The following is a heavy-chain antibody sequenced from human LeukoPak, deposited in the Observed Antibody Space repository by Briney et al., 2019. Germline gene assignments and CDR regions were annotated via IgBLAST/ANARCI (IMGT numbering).Heavy chain of an antibody. V-gene: IGHV3-30*04. CDR2: ISYDGGNK. Sequence: PGGSLRLSCAASGFTFSSYAMHWVRQAPGKGLEWVAVISYDGGNKYYADSVKGRFTISRDNSKKTLYLQMNSLRAEDTAVYYCARDQTGGIAVARLWFDPWGQGTLVTVSS. CDR3: ARDQTGGIAVARLWFDP. J-gene: IGHJ5*02. CDR1: GFTFSSYA. D-gene: IGHD6-19*01.